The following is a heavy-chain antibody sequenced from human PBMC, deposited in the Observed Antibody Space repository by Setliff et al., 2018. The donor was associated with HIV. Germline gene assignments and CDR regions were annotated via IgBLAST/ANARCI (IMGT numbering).Heavy chain of an antibody. Sequence: SETLSLTCSVSGGSLISGGYYWTWIRQRPGKGLEWIGYIYYTGKTYSNPSLSSRLTMSVDTSKNQFTLKLRSVTAADTAVYYCARDLTSNSNCFDPWGQGVLVTVSS. V-gene: IGHV4-31*02. CDR2: IYYTGKT. J-gene: IGHJ5*02. D-gene: IGHD4-4*01. CDR1: GGSLISGGYY. CDR3: ARDLTSNSNCFDP.